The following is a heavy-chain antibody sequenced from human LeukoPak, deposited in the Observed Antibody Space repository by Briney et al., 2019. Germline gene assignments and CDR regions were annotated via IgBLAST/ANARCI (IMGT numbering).Heavy chain of an antibody. CDR2: IYPGDSET. Sequence: GASLLISCQASGYSFTSYWIGWVRQLPGKGLEWMGVIYPGDSETKYSPSFQGQVTISVDKSITTAYLQWSSLKASDTAMYYCARRGYDILTGYSWEAFDIWGQGTMVTVSS. CDR3: ARRGYDILTGYSWEAFDI. J-gene: IGHJ3*02. D-gene: IGHD3-9*01. V-gene: IGHV5-51*01. CDR1: GYSFTSYW.